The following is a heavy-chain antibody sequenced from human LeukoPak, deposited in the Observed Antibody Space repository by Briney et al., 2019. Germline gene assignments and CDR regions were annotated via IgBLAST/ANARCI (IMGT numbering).Heavy chain of an antibody. D-gene: IGHD3-22*01. V-gene: IGHV3-23*01. CDR2: ISGSGGST. Sequence: PGGSLRLSCAASGFTFSSYAMSWVRQAPGKGLEWVSAISGSGGSTYYADSVKGRFTISRDNSKNTLYLQMNSLRAEDTAVYYCANYYYDSSGYYYYYGMDVWGQGTTVTVPS. CDR1: GFTFSSYA. CDR3: ANYYYDSSGYYYYYGMDV. J-gene: IGHJ6*02.